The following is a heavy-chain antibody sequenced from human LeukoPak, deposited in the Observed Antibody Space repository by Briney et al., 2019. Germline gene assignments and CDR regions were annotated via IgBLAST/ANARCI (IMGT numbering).Heavy chain of an antibody. CDR2: SYCSGST. CDR1: GGSISSYY. CDR3: ARDRDYSGSGSYYVGWFDP. D-gene: IGHD3-10*01. J-gene: IGHJ5*02. Sequence: PSETLSLACTVSGGSISSYYWSWIRQPPGKGLEWVGYSYCSGSTNYNPSLKSRVTISVDTSKNQFSLKLSSVTAADTAVYYCARDRDYSGSGSYYVGWFDPWGQGTLVTVSS. V-gene: IGHV4-59*01.